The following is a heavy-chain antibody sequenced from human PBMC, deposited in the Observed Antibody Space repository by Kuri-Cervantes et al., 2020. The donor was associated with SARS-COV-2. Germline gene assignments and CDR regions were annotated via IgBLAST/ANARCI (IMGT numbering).Heavy chain of an antibody. Sequence: GESLKISCAASGFTFSDYYMSWIRQAPGKGLEWVSYISSSSTIYYADSVKGRFTISRDNAKNSLYLQMNSLRAEDTAVYYCARESGVDWGSDAFDIWGQGTMVTVSS. V-gene: IGHV3-69-1*01. J-gene: IGHJ3*02. CDR2: ISSSSTI. D-gene: IGHD7-27*01. CDR3: ARESGVDWGSDAFDI. CDR1: GFTFSDYY.